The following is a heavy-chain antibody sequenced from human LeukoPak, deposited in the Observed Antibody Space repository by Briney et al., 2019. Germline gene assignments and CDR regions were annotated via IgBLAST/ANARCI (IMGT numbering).Heavy chain of an antibody. J-gene: IGHJ3*02. CDR3: ASDLNGYSYGWDAFDI. V-gene: IGHV3-7*03. CDR2: IKQDESEK. D-gene: IGHD5-18*01. Sequence: GGSLRLSCAVSGFNFNSYWMNWVCQAPGKGLEWVANIKQDESEKNYVDSVKGRFTISRDNAKNSLYLQMNSLRAEDTAVYYCASDLNGYSYGWDAFDIWGQGTMVTVSS. CDR1: GFNFNSYW.